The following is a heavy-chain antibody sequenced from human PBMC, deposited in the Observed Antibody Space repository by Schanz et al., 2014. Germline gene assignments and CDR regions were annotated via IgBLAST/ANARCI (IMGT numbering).Heavy chain of an antibody. Sequence: EVQLLESGGGLVQPGGSLRLSCATSGFSFTTYAMSWVRQAPGKGLEWVSSISSGGGSTYYADSVKGRFTISRDNAKNSVFLQMNSLRAEDTAVYYCVRDSFFAFDYWGQGTLXTVSS. D-gene: IGHD3-3*01. CDR1: GFSFTTYA. V-gene: IGHV3-23*01. CDR2: ISSGGGST. CDR3: VRDSFFAFDY. J-gene: IGHJ4*02.